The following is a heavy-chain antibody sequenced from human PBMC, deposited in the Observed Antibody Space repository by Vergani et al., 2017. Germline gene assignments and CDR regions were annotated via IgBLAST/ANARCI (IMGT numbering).Heavy chain of an antibody. V-gene: IGHV4-38-2*02. CDR1: GYSISSGYF. CDR2: IDRTGRT. CDR3: ASDRRFRGSYFHLGL. Sequence: QVQLQESGPRLVKPSETLSLICSVSGYSISSGYFWGWIRQSPGKGLEWLGTIDRTGRTHLSPSLKSRLTISVDTTKNQFSLRLTSATAADTATYYCASDRRFRGSYFHLGLWGQGALVNVSS. D-gene: IGHD1-26*01. J-gene: IGHJ4*02.